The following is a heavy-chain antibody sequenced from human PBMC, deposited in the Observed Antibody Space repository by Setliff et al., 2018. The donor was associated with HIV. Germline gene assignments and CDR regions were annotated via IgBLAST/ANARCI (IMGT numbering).Heavy chain of an antibody. D-gene: IGHD1-26*01. CDR3: AGGPGTTSIDY. Sequence: PSETLSLTCAVDGGSLSGHYWSWIRQTPGEGLAWIAEINHRGSANYSPTLKSRVVISVESSKNQLSLRLSSVTAADTGVYYCAGGPGTTSIDYWAQGTLVTVSS. CDR1: GGSLSGHY. J-gene: IGHJ4*02. V-gene: IGHV4-34*01. CDR2: INHRGSA.